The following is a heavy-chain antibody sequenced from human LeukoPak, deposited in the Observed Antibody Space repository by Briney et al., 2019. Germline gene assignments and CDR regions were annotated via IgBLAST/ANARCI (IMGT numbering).Heavy chain of an antibody. J-gene: IGHJ6*03. D-gene: IGHD6-19*01. Sequence: GGSLRLSCAASGFTFSSYEMNWVRQAPGKGLEWVSAISGSGGSTYYADSVKGRFTISRDNSKNTLYLQMNSLRAEDTAVYYCAKERSDTGYSSGWPRYYYYYMDVLGKGTTVTVSS. CDR3: AKERSDTGYSSGWPRYYYYYMDV. CDR2: ISGSGGST. V-gene: IGHV3-23*01. CDR1: GFTFSSYE.